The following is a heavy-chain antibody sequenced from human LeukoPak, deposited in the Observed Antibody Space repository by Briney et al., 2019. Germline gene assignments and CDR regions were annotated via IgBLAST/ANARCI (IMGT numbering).Heavy chain of an antibody. CDR3: ARGGDYGDLRYFDY. CDR1: GGFISSYY. Sequence: SETLSLTCTVSGGFISSYYWSWIRQPPGKGLEWIGYIHYRGSTNNNPSFKSRVTFSVDTSKNQFSLKLNSVTAADTAVYYCARGGDYGDLRYFDYWGQGTLVTVSS. V-gene: IGHV4-59*01. CDR2: IHYRGST. J-gene: IGHJ4*02. D-gene: IGHD4-17*01.